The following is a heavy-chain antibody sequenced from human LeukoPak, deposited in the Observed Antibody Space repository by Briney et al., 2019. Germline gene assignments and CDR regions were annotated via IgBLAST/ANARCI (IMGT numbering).Heavy chain of an antibody. CDR1: GFTFSIYA. CDR3: AKDGIVDTAMVNWFDP. V-gene: IGHV3-23*01. D-gene: IGHD5-18*01. CDR2: ISGSGGST. Sequence: PGASLRLSCAASGFTFSIYAMSWVRQAPGKGLEWVSAISGSGGSTYYADSVKGRFTISRDNSKNTLYLQMNSLRAEDTAVYYCAKDGIVDTAMVNWFDPWGQGTLVTVSS. J-gene: IGHJ5*02.